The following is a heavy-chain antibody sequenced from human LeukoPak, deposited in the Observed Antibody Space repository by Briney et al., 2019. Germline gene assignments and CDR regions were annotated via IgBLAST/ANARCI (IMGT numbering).Heavy chain of an antibody. D-gene: IGHD3-10*01. Sequence: GGSLRLSCAASGFRFSNYAMSWVRQAPGKGLEWVSGIGGSGSSTYYADSVKGRFTIPRDNSKNTLYLQMNSLRAEDTAVYYCAKLWFGELGAVYFDYWGQGTLVTVSS. CDR1: GFRFSNYA. CDR3: AKLWFGELGAVYFDY. V-gene: IGHV3-23*01. CDR2: IGGSGSST. J-gene: IGHJ4*02.